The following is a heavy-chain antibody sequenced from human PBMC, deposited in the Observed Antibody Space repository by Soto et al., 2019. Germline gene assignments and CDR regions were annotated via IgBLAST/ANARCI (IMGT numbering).Heavy chain of an antibody. J-gene: IGHJ6*03. V-gene: IGHV4-59*08. D-gene: IGHD6-19*01. CDR1: GGSISSYY. CDR2: IYYSGST. CDR3: ARHGVGSGWYSNYMDV. Sequence: SETLSLTCTVSGGSISSYYWSWIRQPPGKGLEWIGYIYYSGSTNYNPSLKSRVTISVDTSKNQFSLKLSSVTAADTAVYYCARHGVGSGWYSNYMDVWGKGTTVTVSS.